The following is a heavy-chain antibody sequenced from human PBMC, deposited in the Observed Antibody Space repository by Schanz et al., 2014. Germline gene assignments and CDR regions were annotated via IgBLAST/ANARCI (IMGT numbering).Heavy chain of an antibody. D-gene: IGHD3-10*01. Sequence: KVSCKASGYTFTTYGISWVRQAPGQGLEWMGWISAYNDNTNSVQKLQGRVTMTTDTSTSTAYMELRSRRSDDTTVFHTVRCYGTLSSFYYGQWGEGTLVDVSP. CDR3: VRCYGTLSSFYYGQ. V-gene: IGHV1-18*01. CDR2: ISAYNDNT. J-gene: IGHJ4*02. CDR1: GYTFTTYG.